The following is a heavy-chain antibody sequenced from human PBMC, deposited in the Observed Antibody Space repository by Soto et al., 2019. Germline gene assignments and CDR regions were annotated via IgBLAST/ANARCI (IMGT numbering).Heavy chain of an antibody. J-gene: IGHJ6*02. V-gene: IGHV3-30*18. CDR1: GFTFSRYA. CDR2: VSYDGSNK. D-gene: IGHD4-17*01. CDR3: AKGYDDYGVFYYYYGMDV. Sequence: PGGSLRLSCAASGFTFSRYAMHWVRQAPGKGLEWVAVVSYDGSNKYYADSVKGRFTISGDNSKNTLYLQMDSLRAEDTAVYYCAKGYDDYGVFYYYYGMDVWGQGTTVTVSS.